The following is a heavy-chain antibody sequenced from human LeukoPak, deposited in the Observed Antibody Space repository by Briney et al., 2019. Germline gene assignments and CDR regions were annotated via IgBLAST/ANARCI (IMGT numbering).Heavy chain of an antibody. Sequence: GGSLRLSCAASGFTFSSYTMNWVRQAPGKGLGWVSSISSGGSYIYYADSVRGRFTISRDNAKNSLYLQMSRLRAEDTAVYYCAREKLCFFDSSGYFDYWGQGTLVTVSS. CDR2: ISSGGSYI. D-gene: IGHD3-22*01. V-gene: IGHV3-21*01. J-gene: IGHJ4*02. CDR1: GFTFSSYT. CDR3: AREKLCFFDSSGYFDY.